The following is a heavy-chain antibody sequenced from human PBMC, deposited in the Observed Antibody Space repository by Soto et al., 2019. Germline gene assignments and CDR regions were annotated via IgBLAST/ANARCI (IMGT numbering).Heavy chain of an antibody. CDR1: GFTFTSSA. CDR2: IVVGSGNT. CDR3: AALWLPESSDI. Sequence: ASVKVSCKASGFTFTSSAVQWVRQARGQRLEWIGWIVVGSGNTNYAQKFQERVTITRDMSTSTAYMELSSLRSEDTAVYHCAALWLPESSDIWGQGTMVTVSS. J-gene: IGHJ3*02. V-gene: IGHV1-58*01. D-gene: IGHD5-18*01.